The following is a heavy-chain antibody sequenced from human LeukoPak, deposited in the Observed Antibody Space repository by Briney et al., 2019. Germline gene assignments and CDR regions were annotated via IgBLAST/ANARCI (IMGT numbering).Heavy chain of an antibody. CDR1: GGSNSSYY. V-gene: IGHV4-59*01. CDR3: ARGGLEYQLLSYFDY. J-gene: IGHJ4*02. Sequence: ETLSLTCTVSGGSNSSYYWSWIRQPPGKGLEWIGYIYYSASTNFNPSLKSRVTISVDTSKNQFSLKLSSVTAADTAVYYCARGGLEYQLLSYFDYWGQGTLVTVSS. CDR2: IYYSAST. D-gene: IGHD2-2*01.